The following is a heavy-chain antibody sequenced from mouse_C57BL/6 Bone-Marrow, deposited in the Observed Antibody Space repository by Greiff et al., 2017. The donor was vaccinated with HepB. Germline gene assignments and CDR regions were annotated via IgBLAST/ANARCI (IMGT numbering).Heavy chain of an antibody. CDR2: IHPNSGST. CDR3: ASPYYYSSSQYYFDY. J-gene: IGHJ2*01. Sequence: QVQLQQPGAELVKPGASVKLSCKASGYTFTSYWMHWVKQRPGQGLEWIGMIHPNSGSTNYNEKFKSKATLTVDKSSSTAYMQLSSLTSEDSAVYYCASPYYYSSSQYYFDYWGQGTTLTVSS. D-gene: IGHD1-1*01. CDR1: GYTFTSYW. V-gene: IGHV1-64*01.